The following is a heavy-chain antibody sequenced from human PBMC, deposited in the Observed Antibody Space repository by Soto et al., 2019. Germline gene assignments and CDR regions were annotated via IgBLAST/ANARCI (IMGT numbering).Heavy chain of an antibody. Sequence: QVQLQQWGAGLLKPSETLSLTCAVYGGSFSGYYWSWIRQPPGKGLEWIGEINHSGSTNYNPSLKSRVTISVDTSKNQFSLKLSSVTAADTAVYSCARAPGYSYGRPFDYWGQGTLVTVSS. V-gene: IGHV4-34*01. CDR2: INHSGST. CDR3: ARAPGYSYGRPFDY. D-gene: IGHD5-18*01. J-gene: IGHJ4*02. CDR1: GGSFSGYY.